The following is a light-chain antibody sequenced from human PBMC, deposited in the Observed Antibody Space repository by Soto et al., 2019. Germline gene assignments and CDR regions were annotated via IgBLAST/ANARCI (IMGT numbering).Light chain of an antibody. J-gene: IGKJ4*01. V-gene: IGKV3-20*01. Sequence: DIVLTQSPGTLSLSPGERATLSCRASQSIDTISLAWYQQKPGQAPRLLIYGASTRSTGIPDRFGGSGSGTAFTLTTTRLEPEDFAVYYCQHYDTSLPTFGGGTTVDI. CDR2: GAS. CDR3: QHYDTSLPT. CDR1: QSIDTIS.